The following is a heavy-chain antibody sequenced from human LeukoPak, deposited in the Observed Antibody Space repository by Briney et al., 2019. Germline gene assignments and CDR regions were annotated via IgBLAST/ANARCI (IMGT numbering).Heavy chain of an antibody. V-gene: IGHV3-7*05. CDR2: IKPDGSVK. J-gene: IGHJ4*02. D-gene: IGHD6-19*01. CDR3: ARYGSGWHNFGC. Sequence: GGSLRLSCAASGFTFSSYWMIWVRQAPGKGLEWVANIKPDGSVKDYEDSVKGRFTISRDNAKNSLYLQVNSLRAEDTAVYYCARYGSGWHNFGCWGQGTLVTVSS. CDR1: GFTFSSYW.